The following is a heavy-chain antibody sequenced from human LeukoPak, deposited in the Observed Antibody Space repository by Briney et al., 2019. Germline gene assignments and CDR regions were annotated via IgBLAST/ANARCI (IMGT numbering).Heavy chain of an antibody. CDR2: INGSGDAT. CDR3: AKSDCGSDGCKLLNY. D-gene: IGHD2-21*01. CDR1: GFIFSHYT. V-gene: IGHV3-23*01. Sequence: GGSLRLSCAASGFIFSHYTMTWVRQAPGKGLEWVSSINGSGDATKYADSVMGRFTISRDNSKNTVSLQMNSLRAEDTAVYYCAKSDCGSDGCKLLNYWGQGTLVTASS. J-gene: IGHJ4*02.